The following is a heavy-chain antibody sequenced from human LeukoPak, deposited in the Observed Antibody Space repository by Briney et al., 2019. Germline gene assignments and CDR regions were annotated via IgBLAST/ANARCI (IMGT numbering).Heavy chain of an antibody. V-gene: IGHV4-59*01. CDR1: GGSISSYY. J-gene: IGHJ6*03. CDR2: IYYGGST. CDR3: ARTTEGGYSYGSFYYYYMDV. D-gene: IGHD5-18*01. Sequence: SETLSLTCTVSGGSISSYYWSWIRQPPGKGLEWIGFIYYGGSTNYNPSLKSRVTISVHTSKNQFSLKLSSVTAADTAVYYCARTTEGGYSYGSFYYYYMDVWGKGATVTIAS.